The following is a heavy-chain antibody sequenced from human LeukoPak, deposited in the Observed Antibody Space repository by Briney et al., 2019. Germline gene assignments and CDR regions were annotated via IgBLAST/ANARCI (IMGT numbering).Heavy chain of an antibody. CDR1: GFTFSSYA. D-gene: IGHD3-22*01. CDR3: AAENGGRVVGDDPFDI. Sequence: GGSLRLSCAASGFTFSSYAINWVRQAPGKGLEWVSGISVYSEKIKYADSVKGRFTISKDNSKNTVDLQMSSLRVDDTAVYYCAAENGGRVVGDDPFDIWGQGTMVTVSA. J-gene: IGHJ3*02. V-gene: IGHV3-23*01. CDR2: ISVYSEKI.